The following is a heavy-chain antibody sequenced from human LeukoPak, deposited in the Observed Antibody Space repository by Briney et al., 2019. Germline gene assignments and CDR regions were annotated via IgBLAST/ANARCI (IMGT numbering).Heavy chain of an antibody. Sequence: PSGTLSLTCVVSGGSISSYNWWSWVRQPPGKGLAWIGEIYHSGSTNYNPSLKSRVTISLDKSKNQFSLKLSSVTAADTAVYYCATTAAAGTRLAWFDPWGQGTLVTVSS. CDR2: IYHSGST. D-gene: IGHD6-13*01. CDR1: GGSISSYNW. V-gene: IGHV4-4*02. J-gene: IGHJ5*02. CDR3: ATTAAAGTRLAWFDP.